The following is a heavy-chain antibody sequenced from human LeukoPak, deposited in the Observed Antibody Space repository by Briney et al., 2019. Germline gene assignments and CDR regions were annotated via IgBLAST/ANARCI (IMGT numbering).Heavy chain of an antibody. Sequence: SETLSLTCAVYGGSFSGYYWSWIRQPPGKGLELVGEINHGGSANYNPSLDTLVTISVDTSKNQFSLKLSSVTAADTAVYYCARGKYYGGSSPYDYWGQGTLVTVSS. CDR2: INHGGSA. D-gene: IGHD4-23*01. V-gene: IGHV4-34*01. CDR1: GGSFSGYY. J-gene: IGHJ4*02. CDR3: ARGKYYGGSSPYDY.